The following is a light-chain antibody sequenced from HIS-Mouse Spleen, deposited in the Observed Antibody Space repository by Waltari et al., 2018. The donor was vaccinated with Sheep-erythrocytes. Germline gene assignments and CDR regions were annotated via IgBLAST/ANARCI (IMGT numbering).Light chain of an antibody. CDR1: QSLRHSKGYNY. J-gene: IGKJ1*01. V-gene: IGKV2-28*01. Sequence: DIVMTQSPLSLPVTPGEPASISCRSSQSLRHSKGYNYLDWYLQKPGQSPQLLIYLGSNRASGVPDRFSGSGSGTDFTLKISRVEAEDVGVYYCMQALQTPWTFGQGTKVEIK. CDR3: MQALQTPWT. CDR2: LGS.